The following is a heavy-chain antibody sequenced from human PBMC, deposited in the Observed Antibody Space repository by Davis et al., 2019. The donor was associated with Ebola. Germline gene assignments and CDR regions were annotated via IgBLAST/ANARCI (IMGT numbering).Heavy chain of an antibody. CDR3: ASLHYDFWSGYYTTHWFDP. CDR2: IYYSGST. D-gene: IGHD3-3*01. J-gene: IGHJ5*02. V-gene: IGHV4-59*01. Sequence: MPSETLSLTCAVYGGSFSGYYWNWIRQPPGKGLEWIGYIYYSGSTNYNPSLKSRVTISVDTSKNQFSLKLSSVTAADTAVYYCASLHYDFWSGYYTTHWFDPWGQGTLVTVSS. CDR1: GGSFSGYY.